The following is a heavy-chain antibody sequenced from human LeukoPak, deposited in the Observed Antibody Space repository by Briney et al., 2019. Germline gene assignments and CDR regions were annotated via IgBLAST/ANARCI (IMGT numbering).Heavy chain of an antibody. J-gene: IGHJ4*02. Sequence: ASVKVSCKASGYAFTSYGISWVRQAPGQGLEWMGRIIPILGIANYAQKFQGRVTITADKSTSTAYMELSSLRSEDTAVYYCAALGGDDSFWGQGTLVTVSS. CDR3: AALGGDDSF. CDR2: IIPILGIA. V-gene: IGHV1-69*04. CDR1: GYAFTSYG. D-gene: IGHD2-21*02.